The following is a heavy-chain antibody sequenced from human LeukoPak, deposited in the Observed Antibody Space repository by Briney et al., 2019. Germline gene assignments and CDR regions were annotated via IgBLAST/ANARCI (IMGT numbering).Heavy chain of an antibody. Sequence: SETLSLTCAVYGGSFSGYYWSWIRQPPGKGLEWIGEINHSGSTNYNPPLKSRVTISVDTSKNQFSLKLSSVTAADAAVYYCARDGGAALAAAYNYWGQGTLVTVSS. D-gene: IGHD6-13*01. CDR1: GGSFSGYY. CDR3: ARDGGAALAAAYNY. CDR2: INHSGST. V-gene: IGHV4-34*01. J-gene: IGHJ4*02.